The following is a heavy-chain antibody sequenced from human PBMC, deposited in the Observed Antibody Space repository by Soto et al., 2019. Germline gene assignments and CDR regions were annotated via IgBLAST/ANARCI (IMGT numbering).Heavy chain of an antibody. CDR1: GFTFSDYY. V-gene: IGHV3-11*06. CDR3: ANLLGVAAAGKDAFDI. D-gene: IGHD6-13*01. Sequence: GGSLRLSCAASGFTFSDYYMSWIRQAPGKGLEWVSYISSSSSYTNYADSVKGRFTISRDNAKNSLYLQMNSLRAEDTAVYYCANLLGVAAAGKDAFDIWGQGTMVTVSS. J-gene: IGHJ3*02. CDR2: ISSSSSYT.